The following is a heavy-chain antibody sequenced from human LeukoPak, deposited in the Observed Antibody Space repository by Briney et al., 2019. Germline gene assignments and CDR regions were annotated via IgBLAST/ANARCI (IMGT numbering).Heavy chain of an antibody. CDR3: ARRGRGYSYGTDY. V-gene: IGHV4-34*01. D-gene: IGHD5-18*01. CDR1: GGSFSGYY. CDR2: INHSGST. J-gene: IGHJ4*02. Sequence: SETLSLTCAVYGGSFSGYYWSWICQPPGKALEWIGEINHSGSTNYNPSLKSRVTISVDTSKNQFSLKLSSVTAADTAVYYCARRGRGYSYGTDYWGQGTLVAVSS.